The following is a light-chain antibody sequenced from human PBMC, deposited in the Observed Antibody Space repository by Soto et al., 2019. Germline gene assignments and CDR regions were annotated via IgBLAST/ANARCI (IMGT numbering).Light chain of an antibody. CDR3: QQYGSSGT. J-gene: IGKJ1*01. Sequence: IVLTQSPGTLSLSPGERATLSCRASQSVSNNYLAWYQQKLGQAPRLLIFGASNRATGIPDRFSGSGSGTDFTLTISRLEPEDFAVYYCQQYGSSGTFGQGTKVDIK. CDR1: QSVSNNY. V-gene: IGKV3-20*01. CDR2: GAS.